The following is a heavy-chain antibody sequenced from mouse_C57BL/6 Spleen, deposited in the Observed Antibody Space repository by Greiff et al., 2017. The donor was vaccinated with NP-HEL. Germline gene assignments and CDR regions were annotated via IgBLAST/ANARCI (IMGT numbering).Heavy chain of an antibody. J-gene: IGHJ2*01. CDR1: GYTFTSYW. D-gene: IGHD3-1*01. CDR3: ARSGGNYVDY. CDR2: IDPSDSET. Sequence: QVQLQQPGAELVRPGSSVKLSCKASGYTFTSYWMHWVKQRPIQGLEWIGNIDPSDSETHYNQKFKDKATLTVDKSSSTAYIQLSSLTSEDSAVYYCARSGGNYVDYWGQGTTLTVSS. V-gene: IGHV1-52*01.